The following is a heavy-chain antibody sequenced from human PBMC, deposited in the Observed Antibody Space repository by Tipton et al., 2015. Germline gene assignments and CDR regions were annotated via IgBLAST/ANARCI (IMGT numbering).Heavy chain of an antibody. J-gene: IGHJ6*02. CDR1: GGSISNSVYY. D-gene: IGHD3-3*01. CDR2: IYYDGNT. V-gene: IGHV4-39*01. CDR3: ARLFPSVTHYDFWSGPSRDYYGMDV. Sequence: TLSLTCTVSGGSISNSVYYWGWIRQPPGKGLEWIGIIYYDGNTYYDPSLRSRVTISVDTSKNQFSLKLTSVTAADTAVYYCARLFPSVTHYDFWSGPSRDYYGMDVWGQGTTVTVSS.